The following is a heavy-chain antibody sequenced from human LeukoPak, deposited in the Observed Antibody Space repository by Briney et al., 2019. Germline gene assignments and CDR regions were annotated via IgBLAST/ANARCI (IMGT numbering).Heavy chain of an antibody. V-gene: IGHV4-39*07. CDR1: GDSISSSSYY. J-gene: IGHJ3*02. Sequence: SETLSLTCTVSGDSISSSSYYWGWIRQPPGTGLESIGSLYYSGSTYYNPSLKSRVTVSVDTSKNQFSLNLSSVTAADTAVYYCARERVDTPTDAFDIWGQGTMVTVSS. D-gene: IGHD2-15*01. CDR3: ARERVDTPTDAFDI. CDR2: LYYSGST.